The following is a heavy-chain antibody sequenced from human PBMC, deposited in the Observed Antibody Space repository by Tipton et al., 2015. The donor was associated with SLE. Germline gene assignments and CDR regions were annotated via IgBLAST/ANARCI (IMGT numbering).Heavy chain of an antibody. D-gene: IGHD1-26*01. CDR3: ARGNWEPLNI. CDR1: GGSLSGGYF. J-gene: IGHJ4*02. V-gene: IGHV4-4*02. CDR2: INYSGST. Sequence: TLSLTCAVSGGSLSGGYFWSWVRQPPGKGLEWIAEINYSGSTNYSPSLKRRVTISLDKSKNPFSLSLSSVTAADTAVYYCARGNWEPLNIWGQGLLVTVSS.